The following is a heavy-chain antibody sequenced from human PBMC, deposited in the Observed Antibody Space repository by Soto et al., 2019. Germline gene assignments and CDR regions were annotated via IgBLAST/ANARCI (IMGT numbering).Heavy chain of an antibody. Sequence: SETLSLTCTVSGGSISSGGYYWSWIRQHPGKGLEWIGYIYYSGSTYYNPSLKSRVTISVDTSKNQFSLKLSAVTAADTAVYYCATPLYFFFFCCYLAPHSGIYFCAQRPTVTVSS. V-gene: IGHV4-31*03. CDR3: ATPLYFFFFCCYLAPHSGIYF. J-gene: IGHJ6*02. CDR1: GGSISSGGYY. CDR2: IYYSGST. D-gene: IGHD3-10*01.